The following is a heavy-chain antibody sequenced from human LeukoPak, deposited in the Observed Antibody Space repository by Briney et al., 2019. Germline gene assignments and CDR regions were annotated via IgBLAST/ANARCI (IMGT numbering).Heavy chain of an antibody. D-gene: IGHD4-23*01. V-gene: IGHV3-9*01. Sequence: GGSLRLSCATSGFKFDDYGMHWVRQAPRKGLEWVSGICWNGGIIVYADSVKGRFTISRANAKSSLYLQMNSLRAEDTALYYCAKDISIGGFADGYFYGMDAWGQGTTVTVSS. CDR2: ICWNGGII. J-gene: IGHJ6*02. CDR1: GFKFDDYG. CDR3: AKDISIGGFADGYFYGMDA.